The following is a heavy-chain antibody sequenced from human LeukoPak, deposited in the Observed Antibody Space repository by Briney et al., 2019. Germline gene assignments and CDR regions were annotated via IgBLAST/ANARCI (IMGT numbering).Heavy chain of an antibody. D-gene: IGHD6-19*01. CDR3: ARDFGYSSGWYKSGDFDY. Sequence: SVKVSCKASGYTFTSYDINWVRQAPGQGLEWMGGIIPIFGTANYAQKFQGRVTITADESTSTAYMELSSLRSEDTAVYYCARDFGYSSGWYKSGDFDYWGQGTLVTVSS. J-gene: IGHJ4*02. CDR1: GYTFTSYD. V-gene: IGHV1-69*13. CDR2: IIPIFGTA.